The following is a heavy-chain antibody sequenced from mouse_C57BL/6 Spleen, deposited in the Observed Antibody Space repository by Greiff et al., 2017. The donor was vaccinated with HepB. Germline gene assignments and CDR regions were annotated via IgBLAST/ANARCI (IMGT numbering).Heavy chain of an antibody. CDR2: IDPANGNT. Sequence: VQLKESVAELVRPGASVKLSCTASGFNIKNTYMHWVKQRPEQGLEWIGRIDPANGNTKYAPKFQGKATITADTSSNTAYLQLSSLTSEDTAIYYCARSEYYGSSPAWSAYWGQGTLVTVSA. D-gene: IGHD1-1*01. CDR1: GFNIKNTY. CDR3: ARSEYYGSSPAWSAY. J-gene: IGHJ3*01. V-gene: IGHV14-3*01.